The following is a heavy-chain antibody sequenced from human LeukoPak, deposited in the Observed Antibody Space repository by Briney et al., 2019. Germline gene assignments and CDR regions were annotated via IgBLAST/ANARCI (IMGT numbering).Heavy chain of an antibody. CDR2: IRSKAYGGTT. J-gene: IGHJ6*03. CDR1: GFTFGDYS. V-gene: IGHV3-49*04. D-gene: IGHD2-21*01. Sequence: GGSLRLSCTASGFTFGDYSMNWVRQAPGKGLEWVGFIRSKAYGGTTDYAASVKGRFTISRDDSKCIAYLQMNSLKTEDTAVYYCTRAIFRAPYYHYYMDVWGKGTTVTISS. CDR3: TRAIFRAPYYHYYMDV.